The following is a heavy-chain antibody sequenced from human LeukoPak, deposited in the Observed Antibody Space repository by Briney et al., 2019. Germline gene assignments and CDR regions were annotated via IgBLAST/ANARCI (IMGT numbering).Heavy chain of an antibody. CDR1: GYTFNSSD. Sequence: GASVKVSCKASGYTFNSSDINGVRQATGQGLEWMGWMNPNSGNTGYAQKFQGRVTMTKNNSIATVYMELSSLRSEDTAVYYCARALSWTTESYYYMDVWGKGTTVTVSS. CDR2: MNPNSGNT. CDR3: ARALSWTTESYYYMDV. J-gene: IGHJ6*03. D-gene: IGHD3/OR15-3a*01. V-gene: IGHV1-8*01.